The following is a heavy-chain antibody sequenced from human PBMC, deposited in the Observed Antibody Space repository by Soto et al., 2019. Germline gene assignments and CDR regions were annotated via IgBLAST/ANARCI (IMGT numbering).Heavy chain of an antibody. J-gene: IGHJ4*02. CDR2: IVPIVDTS. D-gene: IGHD5-12*01. CDR3: VRVVAITGYPDN. Sequence: QVQLVQSGAEVRQPASSVKVSCKTSGGTFSSYAIRWVRQAPEQGLEWMGGIVPIVDTSTYAQKFQGRVTITADESTSTVYVELSSLRSDDTAVYYCVRVVAITGYPDNWGQGTLVTVSS. V-gene: IGHV1-69*12. CDR1: GGTFSSYA.